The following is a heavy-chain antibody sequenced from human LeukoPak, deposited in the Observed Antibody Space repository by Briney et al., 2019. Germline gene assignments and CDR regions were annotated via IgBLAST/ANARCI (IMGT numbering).Heavy chain of an antibody. CDR2: IYSSGST. D-gene: IGHD1-14*01. CDR3: ARRDRDY. CDR1: GASISAFH. J-gene: IGHJ4*02. Sequence: SETLSLTCTVSGASISAFHWTWFRQPAGKGLEWIGLIYSSGSTLFNPSLKSRVAMSVDLTKNQLSLKLTSVTAADTAMYYCARRDRDYWGRGTLVTVSS. V-gene: IGHV4-4*07.